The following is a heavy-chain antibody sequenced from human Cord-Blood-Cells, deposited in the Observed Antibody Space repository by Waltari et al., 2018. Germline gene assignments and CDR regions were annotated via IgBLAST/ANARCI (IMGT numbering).Heavy chain of an antibody. CDR1: GHTFTSYY. V-gene: IGHV1-46*01. D-gene: IGHD1-26*01. Sequence: QVQLVQSRAEPKKPGASVKGSCEASGHTFTSYYMHWVRQAPGQGLEWMGIINPSGGSTSYAQKFQGRVTMTRDTSTSTVYMELSSLRSEDTAVYYCARDLWHYSYFDYWGQGTLVTVSS. CDR2: INPSGGST. CDR3: ARDLWHYSYFDY. J-gene: IGHJ4*02.